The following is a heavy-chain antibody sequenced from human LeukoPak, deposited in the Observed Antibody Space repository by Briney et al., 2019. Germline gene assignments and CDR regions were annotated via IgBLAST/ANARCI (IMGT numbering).Heavy chain of an antibody. V-gene: IGHV1-24*01. D-gene: IGHD2-21*01. J-gene: IGHJ4*02. CDR2: FEPEEGET. CDR3: ATVRPTDDPYYFDY. CDR1: GYALTELS. Sequence: ASVKVSCKVSGYALTELSMHWVRQAPGKGLEWMGGFEPEEGETIYAQKFQGRVTMTEDTSSDTAYMELSSLRSEDTAVYYCATVRPTDDPYYFDYWGQGTLVTVSS.